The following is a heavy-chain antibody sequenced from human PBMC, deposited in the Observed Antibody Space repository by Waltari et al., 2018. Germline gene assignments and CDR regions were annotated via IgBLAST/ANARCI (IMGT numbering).Heavy chain of an antibody. CDR2: IIPIFGTA. J-gene: IGHJ4*02. CDR3: ARSREYYYDTEGYFDY. D-gene: IGHD3-22*01. Sequence: QVQLVQSGAEVKKPGSSVKVSCQASGGTFSSYAISWVRQAPGQGLEWMGGIIPIFGTANYAQKFQGRVTITADESTSTAYMELSSLRSEDTAVYYCARSREYYYDTEGYFDYWGQGTLVTVSS. CDR1: GGTFSSYA. V-gene: IGHV1-69*13.